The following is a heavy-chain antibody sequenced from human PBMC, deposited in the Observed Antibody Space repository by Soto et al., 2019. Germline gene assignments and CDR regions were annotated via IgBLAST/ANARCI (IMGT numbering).Heavy chain of an antibody. Sequence: QTGGSLRLSCTASGFTFSSFAMHWVRQAPGKGLEWVAVVSYDGRNKYYADSVKGRFTISRDNSDDTLYLQMNTLRAEDTALYYCVRGGRSLPQYCSDTSCYGPTVKWGQGTLVTVSS. V-gene: IGHV3-30*04. J-gene: IGHJ4*02. CDR1: GFTFSSFA. CDR2: VSYDGRNK. CDR3: VRGGRSLPQYCSDTSCYGPTVK. D-gene: IGHD2-2*01.